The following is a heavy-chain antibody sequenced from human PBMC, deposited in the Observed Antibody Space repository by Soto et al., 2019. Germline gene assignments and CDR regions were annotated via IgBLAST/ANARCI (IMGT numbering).Heavy chain of an antibody. D-gene: IGHD4-17*01. V-gene: IGHV3-48*02. CDR1: GFTFSSYS. CDR3: ARDPNSRGLPPFDY. CDR2: ISSSSSTI. J-gene: IGHJ4*02. Sequence: GGSLRLSCAASGFTFSSYSMNWVRQAPGKGLEWVSYISSSSSTIYDADSVKGRFTISRDNAKNSLFLQMNSLRDEDTAVYYCARDPNSRGLPPFDYWGQGTLVTVSS.